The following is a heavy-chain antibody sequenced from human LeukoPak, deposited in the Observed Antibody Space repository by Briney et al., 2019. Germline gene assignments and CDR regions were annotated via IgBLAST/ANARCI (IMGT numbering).Heavy chain of an antibody. Sequence: SETLSLTCTVSGYSISSGYYWGWIRQPPGKGLELIGSIYHSGSTYYNPSLKSRVTISVDTSKNQFSLKLSSGTAADTAVYYCARDLEDYGDPTGAVGYWGQGTLVTVSS. D-gene: IGHD4-17*01. V-gene: IGHV4-38-2*02. CDR1: GYSISSGYY. CDR2: IYHSGST. CDR3: ARDLEDYGDPTGAVGY. J-gene: IGHJ4*02.